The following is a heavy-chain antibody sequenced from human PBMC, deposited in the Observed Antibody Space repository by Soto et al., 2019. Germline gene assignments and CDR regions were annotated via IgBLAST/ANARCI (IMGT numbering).Heavy chain of an antibody. CDR1: GLSVSTNY. CDR3: ARELIEAGGTHDAIDI. V-gene: IGHV3-53*01. Sequence: GGSLGLSCAASGLSVSTNYMTWVRQAPGKGLEWVSLIFAGGRTYYADSVKGRFTISRDNSKNTLYLQMNSLSAEDTGVYYCARELIEAGGTHDAIDIWGQGTRVTVSS. J-gene: IGHJ3*02. CDR2: IFAGGRT. D-gene: IGHD6-13*01.